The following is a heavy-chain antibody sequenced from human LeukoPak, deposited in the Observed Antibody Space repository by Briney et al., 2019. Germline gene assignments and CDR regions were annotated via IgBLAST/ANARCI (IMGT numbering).Heavy chain of an antibody. D-gene: IGHD6-13*01. CDR1: GYTFTSYY. CDR2: INPSGGST. Sequence: GASVKVSFKASGYTFTSYYMHWVRQAPGQGLEWMGIINPSGGSTSYAQKFQGRVTMTRDTSTSTVYMELSSLRSEDTAVYYCARERTLAAAGTSDAFDIWGQGTMVTVSS. V-gene: IGHV1-46*01. CDR3: ARERTLAAAGTSDAFDI. J-gene: IGHJ3*02.